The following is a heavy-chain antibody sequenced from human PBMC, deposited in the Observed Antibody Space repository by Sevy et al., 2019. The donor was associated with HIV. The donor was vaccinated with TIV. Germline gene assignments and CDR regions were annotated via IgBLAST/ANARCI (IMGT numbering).Heavy chain of an antibody. J-gene: IGHJ4*02. CDR3: ARDATVVTLATYYFDY. V-gene: IGHV3-30-3*01. D-gene: IGHD4-17*01. Sequence: GGSLRLSCAASGFTFSSYAMNWVRQAPGMGLEWVAVISYDGSNKYYADSVKGRFTISRDNSKNTLYLQMNSLRAEDTAVYYCARDATVVTLATYYFDYWGQGTLVTVSS. CDR2: ISYDGSNK. CDR1: GFTFSSYA.